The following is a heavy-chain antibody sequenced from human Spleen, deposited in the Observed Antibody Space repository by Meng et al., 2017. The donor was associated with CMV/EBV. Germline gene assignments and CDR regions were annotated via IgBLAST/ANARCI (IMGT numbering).Heavy chain of an antibody. CDR2: ISAYNGNT. D-gene: IGHD2-2*01. CDR3: ARARYCSSTSCYAFDY. V-gene: IGHV1-18*01. CDR1: GYTFTSYG. Sequence: ASVKVSCKASGYTFTSYGISWVRQAPGQGLEWMGWISAYNGNTNYAQKLQGRVTMTTDTSTSTAYMELRSLRSDDTAVYYCARARYCSSTSCYAFDYWSQGTLVTVSS. J-gene: IGHJ4*02.